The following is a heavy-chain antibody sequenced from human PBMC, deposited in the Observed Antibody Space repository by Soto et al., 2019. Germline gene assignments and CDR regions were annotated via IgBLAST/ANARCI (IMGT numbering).Heavy chain of an antibody. Sequence: ASVKVSCKASGYTFTGYYMHCVRQAPGQGLEWMGWINPNSGGTNYAQKFQGRVTMTRDTSISTAYMELSRLRSDDTAVYYCARGSEYYDFWSGPDYYGMDVWGQGTTVTVSS. V-gene: IGHV1-2*02. D-gene: IGHD3-3*01. CDR2: INPNSGGT. J-gene: IGHJ6*02. CDR1: GYTFTGYY. CDR3: ARGSEYYDFWSGPDYYGMDV.